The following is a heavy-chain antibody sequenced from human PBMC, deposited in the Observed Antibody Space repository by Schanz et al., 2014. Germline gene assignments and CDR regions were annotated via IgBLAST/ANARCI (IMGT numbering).Heavy chain of an antibody. CDR3: ARGRGFYDY. Sequence: VQLEQSGAEVKKPGSSVKVSCKASGGTFSSFGINWVRQAPGQGLEWMGRIIPSLGLAKYEQKFQDKVTITADTSTSTAYMDLSSLTSEDTAVHYCARGRGFYDYWGQGTLVTVSS. CDR1: GGTFSSFG. J-gene: IGHJ4*02. CDR2: IIPSLGLA. D-gene: IGHD3-10*01. V-gene: IGHV1-69*02.